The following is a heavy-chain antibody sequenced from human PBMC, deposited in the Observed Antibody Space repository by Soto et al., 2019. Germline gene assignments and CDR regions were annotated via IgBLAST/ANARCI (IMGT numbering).Heavy chain of an antibody. Sequence: QVQLQESGPGLVKPSETLSLTCTVSGGSISTYYWTWIRQPPGRGLEWIGYVYYTGSTKYNPSLKSRVTISIDTSTNQFSLSMSSVTAADTAVYYCARRKTRPEAFDYWGHGTLVTVSS. CDR2: VYYTGST. D-gene: IGHD6-25*01. V-gene: IGHV4-59*08. J-gene: IGHJ4*01. CDR3: ARRKTRPEAFDY. CDR1: GGSISTYY.